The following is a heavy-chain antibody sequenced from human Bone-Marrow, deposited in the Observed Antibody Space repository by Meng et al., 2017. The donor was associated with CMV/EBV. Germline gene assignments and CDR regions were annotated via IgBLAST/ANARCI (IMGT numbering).Heavy chain of an antibody. V-gene: IGHV3-21*01. J-gene: IGHJ4*02. CDR2: ISSSSSYI. CDR1: GFTFSSYS. D-gene: IGHD3-3*01. Sequence: GGSLRLSCAASGFTFSSYSMNWVRQAPGKGLEWVSSISSSSSYIYYADSVKGRFTISRDNAKNSLYLQMNSLRAEDTAVYCCARTRVRFLEWPPQDYWGQGTLVTVSS. CDR3: ARTRVRFLEWPPQDY.